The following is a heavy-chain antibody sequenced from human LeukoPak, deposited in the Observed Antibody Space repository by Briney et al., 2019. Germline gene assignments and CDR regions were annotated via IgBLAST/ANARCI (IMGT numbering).Heavy chain of an antibody. CDR3: ARRRLWQGWFYYYYMDV. J-gene: IGHJ6*03. CDR2: INHSGRT. Sequence: PSETLSLTCAVYGGSFSGYYWSWIRQSPGKGLEWIGEINHSGRTNYNPSLKSRVTISVDTSKNQFSLKLNSVTAADTAVYYCARRRLWQGWFYYYYMDVWGQGALVTVSS. D-gene: IGHD2-15*01. CDR1: GGSFSGYY. V-gene: IGHV4-34*01.